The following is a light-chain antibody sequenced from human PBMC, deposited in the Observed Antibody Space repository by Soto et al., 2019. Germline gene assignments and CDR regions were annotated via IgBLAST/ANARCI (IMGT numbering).Light chain of an antibody. V-gene: IGKV4-1*01. J-gene: IGKJ2*01. CDR1: QSVLYRSSNKNY. CDR2: WAS. CDR3: QQYYSTPPYT. Sequence: DIVMTQSPDSLAVSLGARATINCKSSQSVLYRSSNKNYLAWYQQKPGQPPKLLIYWASTRESGVPDRFSGSGSGTDFTLTISSLQAEDVAVYYCQQYYSTPPYTFGQGTKLEIK.